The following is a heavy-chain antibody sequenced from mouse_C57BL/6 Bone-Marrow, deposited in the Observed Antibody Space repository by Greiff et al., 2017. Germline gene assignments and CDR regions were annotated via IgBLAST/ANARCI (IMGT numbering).Heavy chain of an antibody. CDR1: GYTFTTYP. V-gene: IGHV1-47*01. J-gene: IGHJ2*01. CDR3: ATYDYDEGYLDY. D-gene: IGHD2-4*01. Sequence: QVQLQQSGAELVKPGASVKMSCKASGYTFTTYPIEWMKQNPGKSLEWIGNFHPYNDDTKYNEKFKGKATLTVEKSSSTVYLELSRLTSDDSAVYYCATYDYDEGYLDYWGQGTTLTVSS. CDR2: FHPYNDDT.